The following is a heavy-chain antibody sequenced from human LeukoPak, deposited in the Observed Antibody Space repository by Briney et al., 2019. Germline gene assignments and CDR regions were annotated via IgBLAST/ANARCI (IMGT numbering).Heavy chain of an antibody. CDR3: GSRSGYAILTGPIDY. CDR1: GFIFSTYA. J-gene: IGHJ4*02. V-gene: IGHV3-30-3*01. CDR2: ISYDGSNK. D-gene: IGHD3-9*01. Sequence: GGSLRLSCAASGFIFSTYAMHWVRQAPGKGLEWVAVISYDGSNKYYADSVKGRFTIFRDNSKNTLYLQMNSLRAEDTAVYFCGSRSGYAILTGPIDYWRQGTLVTVSS.